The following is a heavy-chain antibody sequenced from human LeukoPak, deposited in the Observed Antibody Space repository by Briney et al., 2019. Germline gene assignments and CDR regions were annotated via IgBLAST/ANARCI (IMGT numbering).Heavy chain of an antibody. CDR2: ISGRGGAT. CDR3: AGSQISVSLGGPFDS. D-gene: IGHD3-16*01. Sequence: GGSLRLSCVASGFTFINYGMSWVRQAPGKGLEWVSGISGRGGATYSTDSVKGRLTISRDNSQNTLYLHMNSLRGEDTAIYYCAGSQISVSLGGPFDSWGQGTLVTVSS. V-gene: IGHV3-23*01. CDR1: GFTFINYG. J-gene: IGHJ4*02.